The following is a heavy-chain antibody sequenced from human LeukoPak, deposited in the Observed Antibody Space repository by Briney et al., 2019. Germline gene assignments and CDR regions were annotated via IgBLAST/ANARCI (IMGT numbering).Heavy chain of an antibody. J-gene: IGHJ4*02. CDR2: ISYDGSNN. V-gene: IGHV3-30*04. D-gene: IGHD2-15*01. CDR3: ARDSHACSGGSCYVRPVFLFDY. CDR1: GFTFSSYA. Sequence: GGSLRLSCAASGFTFSSYAMHWVRQAPGKGLEWVAVISYDGSNNNYAVSVKGRFTVSRDNSKNTLYLQMNSLRAEDTAVYYCARDSHACSGGSCYVRPVFLFDYWGQGTLVTVSS.